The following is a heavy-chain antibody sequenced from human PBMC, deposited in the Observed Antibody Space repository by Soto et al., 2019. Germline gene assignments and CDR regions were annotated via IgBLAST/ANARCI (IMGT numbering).Heavy chain of an antibody. Sequence: GGSLRLSCAASGFTFSSYAMSWVRQAPGKGLEWVSAISGSGGSTYYADSVKGRFTISRDNSKNTLYLQMNSLRAEDTAVYYCTKVRYSSGWSKGDYFDYWGQGTLVTVS. CDR3: TKVRYSSGWSKGDYFDY. J-gene: IGHJ4*02. D-gene: IGHD6-19*01. V-gene: IGHV3-23*01. CDR2: ISGSGGST. CDR1: GFTFSSYA.